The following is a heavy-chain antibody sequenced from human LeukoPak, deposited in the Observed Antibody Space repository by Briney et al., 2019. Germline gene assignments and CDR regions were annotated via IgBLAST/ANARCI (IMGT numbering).Heavy chain of an antibody. CDR2: IYYSGST. CDR1: GGSISSSSYY. V-gene: IGHV4-39*07. D-gene: IGHD4-17*01. CDR3: ARPTTVTQFDY. J-gene: IGHJ4*02. Sequence: SETLSLTCTVSGGSISSSSYYWGWIRQPPGKGLEWIGSIYYSGSTYYNPSLKSRVTISVDTSKNQFSLKLSSVTAADTAVYYCARPTTVTQFDYWGQGTLVTVSS.